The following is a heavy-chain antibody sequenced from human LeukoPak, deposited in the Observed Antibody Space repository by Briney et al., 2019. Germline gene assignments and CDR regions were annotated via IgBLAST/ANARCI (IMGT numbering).Heavy chain of an antibody. CDR3: ATTYYDFWSGYRSWFDP. J-gene: IGHJ5*02. CDR2: IYYSGST. CDR1: GGSISSSSYY. D-gene: IGHD3-3*01. Sequence: SETLSLTCTVSGGSISSSSYYWGWIRQPPGKGLEWIGSIYYSGSTYYNPSLKSRVTISADTSKNQFSLKLSSVTAADTAVYYCATTYYDFWSGYRSWFDPWGQGTLVTVSS. V-gene: IGHV4-39*01.